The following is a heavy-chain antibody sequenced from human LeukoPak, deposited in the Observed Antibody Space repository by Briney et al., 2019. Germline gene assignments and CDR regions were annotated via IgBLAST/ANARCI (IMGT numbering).Heavy chain of an antibody. V-gene: IGHV3-48*04. D-gene: IGHD2-15*01. CDR2: ISSSSSTI. J-gene: IGHJ4*02. CDR1: GFTFSSYS. CDR3: AREDLVVVAATRYFDY. Sequence: GGSLRLSCAASGFTFSSYSMNWVRLAPGKGLEWVSYISSSSSTIYYADSVKGRFTISRDNAKNSLYLQMNSLRAEDTAVYYCAREDLVVVAATRYFDYWGQGTLVTVSS.